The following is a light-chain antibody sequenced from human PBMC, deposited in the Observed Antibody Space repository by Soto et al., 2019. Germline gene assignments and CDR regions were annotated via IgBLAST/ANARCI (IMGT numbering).Light chain of an antibody. V-gene: IGKV1-33*01. CDR1: QDIRQY. CDR2: DAS. CDR3: QDYAYISSGYT. J-gene: IGKJ3*01. Sequence: DIQMTQSPSSLSASIGDRVTITCQASQDIRQYLNWYQQKPGKAPKLLIYDASRLETGVLSRFSGSGSETDFTFTVSSLHSEDIATYYCQDYAYISSGYTFGPGTKVDRK.